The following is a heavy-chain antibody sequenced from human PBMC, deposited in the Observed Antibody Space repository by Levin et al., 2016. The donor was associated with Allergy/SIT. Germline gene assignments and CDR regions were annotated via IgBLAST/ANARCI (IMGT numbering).Heavy chain of an antibody. CDR2: ISSSSSTI. V-gene: IGHV3-48*01. CDR3: ARGVPRYYDFWSGYQTYYFDY. Sequence: GESLKISCAASGFTFSGSAMHWVRQAPGKGLEWVSYISSSSSTIYSADSVKGRFTISRDKAKNSLYLQMNSLRAEDTAVYYCARGVPRYYDFWSGYQTYYFDYWGQGTLVTVSS. J-gene: IGHJ4*02. D-gene: IGHD3-3*01. CDR1: GFTFSGSA.